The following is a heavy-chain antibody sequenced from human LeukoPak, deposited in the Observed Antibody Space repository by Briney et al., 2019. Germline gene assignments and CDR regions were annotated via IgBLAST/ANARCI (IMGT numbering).Heavy chain of an antibody. Sequence: PSETLSLTCTGSGGSISSYYWSWIRQPPGKGLEWIGYVYYSGSAHYNPSLKSRVTISVDTSKNQFSLRLSSVTAADTAVYYCASLTPVTTSDYWGQGTLVTVSS. D-gene: IGHD4-17*01. J-gene: IGHJ4*02. V-gene: IGHV4-59*12. CDR3: ASLTPVTTSDY. CDR1: GGSISSYY. CDR2: VYYSGSA.